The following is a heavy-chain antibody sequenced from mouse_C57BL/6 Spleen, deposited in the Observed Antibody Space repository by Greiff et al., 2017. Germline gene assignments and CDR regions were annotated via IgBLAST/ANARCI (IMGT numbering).Heavy chain of an antibody. V-gene: IGHV1-15*01. Sequence: QVQLQQSGAELVRPGASVTLSCKASGYTFTDYEMHWVKQTPVHGLEWIGAIDPETGGTAYNQKFKGKAILTADKSSSTAYMELRSLTSEDSAVYYCTRFYGNIWFAYWGQGTLVTVSA. CDR3: TRFYGNIWFAY. J-gene: IGHJ3*01. CDR2: IDPETGGT. CDR1: GYTFTDYE. D-gene: IGHD2-1*01.